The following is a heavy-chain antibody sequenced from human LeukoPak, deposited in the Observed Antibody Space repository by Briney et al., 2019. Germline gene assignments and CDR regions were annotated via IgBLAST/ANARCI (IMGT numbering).Heavy chain of an antibody. CDR1: GFTVGSNY. CDR2: IYSGGST. J-gene: IGHJ4*02. CDR3: ARVDGSYWGSDY. D-gene: IGHD1-26*01. V-gene: IGHV3-53*01. Sequence: GGSLRLSCAASGFTVGSNYMSWVRQAPGKGLEWVSVIYSGGSTYYADSVKGRFTISRDNSKNTLYLQMNSLRAEDTAVYYCARVDGSYWGSDYWGQGTLVTVSS.